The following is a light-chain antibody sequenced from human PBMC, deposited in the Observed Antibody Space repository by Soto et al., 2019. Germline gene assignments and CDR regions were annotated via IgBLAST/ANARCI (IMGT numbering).Light chain of an antibody. CDR1: QSVGSD. CDR3: QQYNSWPLT. J-gene: IGKJ4*02. CDR2: DSF. V-gene: IGKV3D-15*01. Sequence: EIVMTQSPATLSGSLGERATLSCRAIQSVGSDLAWYQQKPGQAPRLVIYDSFTLATGVPTRLSGSGSGTEFTLTISSLQSEDVAVYYCQQYNSWPLTFGGGTKVEIK.